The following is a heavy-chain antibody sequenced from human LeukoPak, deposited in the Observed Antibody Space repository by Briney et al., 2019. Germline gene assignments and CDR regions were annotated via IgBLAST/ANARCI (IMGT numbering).Heavy chain of an antibody. J-gene: IGHJ3*02. V-gene: IGHV3-30*18. Sequence: PGGSLRLSCAASGFTFSSYGMHWVRQAPGKGLEWVAVISYDGSNKYYADSVKGRFTISRDNSKNTLYLQMNSLRAEDTAVYYRAKDGRILWFGELWGDAFDIWGQGTMVTVSS. CDR1: GFTFSSYG. D-gene: IGHD3-10*01. CDR3: AKDGRILWFGELWGDAFDI. CDR2: ISYDGSNK.